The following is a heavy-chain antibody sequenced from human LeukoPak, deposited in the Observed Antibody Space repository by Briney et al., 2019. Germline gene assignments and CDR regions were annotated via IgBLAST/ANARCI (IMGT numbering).Heavy chain of an antibody. CDR2: ISSSSSYI. CDR3: AELGVTMIGGV. J-gene: IGHJ6*04. D-gene: IGHD3-10*02. CDR1: GFTFSSYS. V-gene: IGHV3-21*01. Sequence: GGSLRLSCATSGFTFSSYSMNWVRQAPGKGLEWVSSISSSSSYIYYADSVKGRFTISRDNAKNSLYLQMNSLRAEDTAVYYCAELGVTMIGGVWGKGTTVTISS.